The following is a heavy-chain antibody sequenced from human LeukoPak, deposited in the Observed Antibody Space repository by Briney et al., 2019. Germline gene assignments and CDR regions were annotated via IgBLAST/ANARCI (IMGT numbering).Heavy chain of an antibody. CDR1: GYSFTSYW. Sequence: GESLKISCKGSGYSFTSYWIGWVRQMPGKGPEWMGIIYPGDSDTRYSPSFQGQVTISADKSISTAYLQWSSLKASDTAMYYCARRGPGELPHLSDDFDYWGQGTLVTVSS. D-gene: IGHD3-16*01. CDR2: IYPGDSDT. J-gene: IGHJ4*02. CDR3: ARRGPGELPHLSDDFDY. V-gene: IGHV5-51*01.